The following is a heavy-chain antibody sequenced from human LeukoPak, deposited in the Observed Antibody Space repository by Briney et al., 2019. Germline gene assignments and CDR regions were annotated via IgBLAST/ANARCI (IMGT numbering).Heavy chain of an antibody. CDR1: GGSISSSSYY. J-gene: IGHJ4*02. D-gene: IGHD3-9*01. Sequence: SETLSLTCTVSGGSISSSSYYWGWIRQPPGKGLEWIGSIYYSGSTYYNPSLKSRVTISVDTSKNQFSLKLSSVTAADTAVYYCAREGNYDILTGLDYWGQGTLVTVSS. CDR2: IYYSGST. CDR3: AREGNYDILTGLDY. V-gene: IGHV4-39*07.